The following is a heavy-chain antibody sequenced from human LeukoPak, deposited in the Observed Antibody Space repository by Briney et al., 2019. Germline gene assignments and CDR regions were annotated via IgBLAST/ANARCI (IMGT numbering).Heavy chain of an antibody. CDR3: ATSDWGGSDY. CDR2: IKQDGSEK. CDR1: GFTFSSYW. D-gene: IGHD3-16*01. Sequence: PGGSLRLSCAASGFTFSSYWMSWVRQAPGKGLEWVANIKQDGSEKYYVDSVKGRFTISRDNAKNSPYLQMNSLRVEDTAVYYCATSDWGGSDYWGQGTLVTVSS. J-gene: IGHJ4*02. V-gene: IGHV3-7*01.